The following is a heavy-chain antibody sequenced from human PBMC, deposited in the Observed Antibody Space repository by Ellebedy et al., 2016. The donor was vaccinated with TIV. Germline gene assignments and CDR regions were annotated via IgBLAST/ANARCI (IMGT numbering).Heavy chain of an antibody. CDR3: ARDGRLLDDYRYYAMDV. CDR1: GFTFSSLA. Sequence: GESLKISCAASGFTFSSLAMNWVRQAPGKGLEWVSGISGSGGSTYYADSVKCRFTISRDNSKETLFLQMNSLRAEDPAVYYCARDGRLLDDYRYYAMDVWGQGTTVTVSS. D-gene: IGHD2-15*01. V-gene: IGHV3-23*01. CDR2: ISGSGGST. J-gene: IGHJ6*02.